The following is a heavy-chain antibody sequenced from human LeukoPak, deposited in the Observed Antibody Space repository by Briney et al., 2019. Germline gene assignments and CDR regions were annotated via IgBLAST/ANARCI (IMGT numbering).Heavy chain of an antibody. D-gene: IGHD4-17*01. CDR2: IYYSGST. J-gene: IGHJ5*02. CDR3: ARDLYGDYLNWFDP. Sequence: PSETLSLTCTVSGGSISSGGYYWSWIRQHPGKGLEWIGYIYYSGSTYYNPSLKSRVTISVDTSKNQFSLKLSSVTAADTAVYYCARDLYGDYLNWFDPWGQGTLVTVSS. CDR1: GGSISSGGYY. V-gene: IGHV4-31*03.